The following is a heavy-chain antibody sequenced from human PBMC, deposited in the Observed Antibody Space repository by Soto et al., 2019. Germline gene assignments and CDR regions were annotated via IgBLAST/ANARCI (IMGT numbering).Heavy chain of an antibody. CDR2: IKPDGSEQ. J-gene: IGHJ6*02. CDR3: ARGNWKYCDGFDV. D-gene: IGHD1-20*01. Sequence: EVQLVESGGGLVQPGGSLRLSCAASEFTFDKYYMTWVRQAPGKGPEWVANIKPDGSEQYYVDSVKGRFPISRENANNSLYLQMDCLRAEDTAVYFCARGNWKYCDGFDVWGQGTTVTVSS. CDR1: EFTFDKYY. V-gene: IGHV3-7*01.